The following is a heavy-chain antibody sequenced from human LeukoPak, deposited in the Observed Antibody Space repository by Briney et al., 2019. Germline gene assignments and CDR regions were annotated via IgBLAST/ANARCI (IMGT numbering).Heavy chain of an antibody. D-gene: IGHD3-22*01. J-gene: IGHJ4*02. Sequence: ASVKVSCKASGDSFTGYYMHWVRQAPGQGLEWMGWINPNSGGTNYAQKFQGRVTMTRDTSISTAYMELRRLRSDDTAVYYCARERAGSGYLNFDYWGQGTLVTVSS. CDR3: ARERAGSGYLNFDY. CDR2: INPNSGGT. CDR1: GDSFTGYY. V-gene: IGHV1-2*02.